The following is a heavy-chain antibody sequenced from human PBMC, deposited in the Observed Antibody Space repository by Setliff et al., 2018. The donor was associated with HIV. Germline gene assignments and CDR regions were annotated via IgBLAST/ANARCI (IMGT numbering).Heavy chain of an antibody. Sequence: SETLSLTCIVSGGSIRSGGYYWSWIRQHPGKGLEWSGYIYYSGSTSYNPSLKSRVSISADTSKNQVSLKVSSVTAADTAVYYCARRGGYTYAYDSWGQGTLVTVSS. CDR1: GGSIRSGGYY. CDR3: ARRGGYTYAYDS. V-gene: IGHV4-31*03. J-gene: IGHJ4*02. D-gene: IGHD5-18*01. CDR2: IYYSGST.